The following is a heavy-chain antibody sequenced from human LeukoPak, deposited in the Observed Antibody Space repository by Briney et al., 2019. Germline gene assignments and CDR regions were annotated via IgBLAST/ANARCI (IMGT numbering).Heavy chain of an antibody. Sequence: ASVKVSCKASGYTFTSYDINWVRQATGQGLEWMGWMNPNSGNTGYAQKFQGRVTMTRDTSTSTVYMELSSLRSEDTAVYYCARALTYYYDSSGFSIWGQGTMVTVSS. CDR1: GYTFTSYD. V-gene: IGHV1-8*01. CDR2: MNPNSGNT. CDR3: ARALTYYYDSSGFSI. D-gene: IGHD3-22*01. J-gene: IGHJ3*02.